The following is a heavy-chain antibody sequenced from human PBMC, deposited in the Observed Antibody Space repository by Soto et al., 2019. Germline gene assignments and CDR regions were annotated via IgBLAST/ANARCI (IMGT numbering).Heavy chain of an antibody. D-gene: IGHD5-12*01. CDR2: MYHSGST. CDR1: GYSISSGYY. Sequence: SETLSLTCTVSGYSISSGYYWTWIRQPPGKGLEWIGSMYHSGSTFYNPSLRSRVTISLDTSKNQFSLKLSSVTASDTAVYYCARDTSGYYSFDPPGSATLVTVSS. CDR3: ARDTSGYYSFDP. J-gene: IGHJ5*02. V-gene: IGHV4-38-2*02.